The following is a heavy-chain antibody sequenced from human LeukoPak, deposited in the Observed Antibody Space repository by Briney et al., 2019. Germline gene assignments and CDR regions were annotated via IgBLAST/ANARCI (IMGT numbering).Heavy chain of an antibody. CDR2: ISSSSSYI. J-gene: IGHJ4*02. CDR3: AKDTKRFRVAVAGNYFDY. V-gene: IGHV3-21*04. CDR1: GFTFSSYS. D-gene: IGHD6-19*01. Sequence: GGSLRLSCAASGFTFSSYSMNWVRQAPGKGLEWVSSISSSSSYIYYADSVKGRFTISRDNAKNSLYLQMNSLRAEDTALYYCAKDTKRFRVAVAGNYFDYWGQGTLVTVSS.